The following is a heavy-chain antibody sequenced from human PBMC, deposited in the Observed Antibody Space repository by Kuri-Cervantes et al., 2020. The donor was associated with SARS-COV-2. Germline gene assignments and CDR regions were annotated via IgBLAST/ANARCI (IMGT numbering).Heavy chain of an antibody. CDR1: GGSISSYY. Sequence: GSLRLSCTVSGGSISSYYWSWTRQPPGKGLEWIGYIYYSGSTNYNPSLKSRVTISLDTSTNQFSLKLSSVTAADTAVYYCARVFTASFDFWGQGTLVTVSS. CDR2: IYYSGST. V-gene: IGHV4-59*12. CDR3: ARVFTASFDF. J-gene: IGHJ4*02.